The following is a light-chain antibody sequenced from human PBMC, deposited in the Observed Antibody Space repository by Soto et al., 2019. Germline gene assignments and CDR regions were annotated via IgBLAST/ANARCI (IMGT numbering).Light chain of an antibody. CDR2: SAS. V-gene: IGKV1-27*01. CDR1: QGISNY. CDR3: QKHNSAPFT. J-gene: IGKJ3*01. Sequence: DIQMTQSPSSLSASVGVRVTITCRESQGISNYLAWYQQKPGKVPKLLICSASTLQLGVPSRFSGSGSGTDFTLTISSLQPEDVATYYCQKHNSAPFTFGPGTKVDIK.